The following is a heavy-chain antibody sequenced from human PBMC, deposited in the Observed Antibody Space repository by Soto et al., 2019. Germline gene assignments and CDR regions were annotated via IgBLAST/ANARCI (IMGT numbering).Heavy chain of an antibody. V-gene: IGHV3-53*02. D-gene: IGHD3-16*01. CDR3: ARAGNRQRGSPH. J-gene: IGHJ4*02. CDR2: IYSGGSI. CDR1: GFTVSNNF. Sequence: VQLVESGGGLIQAGGSLRLSCAVSGFTVSNNFMMWVRQAPGKGLEWVSLIYSGGSISYADYVKGRFTISRDGSMNMLYLQITSLTAEDTAVYYCARAGNRQRGSPHWGQGTLVTVSS.